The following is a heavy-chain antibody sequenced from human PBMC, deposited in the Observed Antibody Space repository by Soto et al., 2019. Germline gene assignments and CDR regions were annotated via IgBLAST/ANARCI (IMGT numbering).Heavy chain of an antibody. CDR2: INPNSGGT. D-gene: IGHD6-19*01. CDR1: GYTFTGYY. J-gene: IGHJ5*02. CDR3: ARSVPRGFDP. V-gene: IGHV1-2*02. Sequence: QVQLVQSGAEVKKPGASVKVSCKASGYTFTGYYMHWVRQAPGQGLEWMGWINPNSGGTNHAQKFQVRVTMTSDTSISTAYMELSRLRSDDTAVDYCARSVPRGFDPWGQGPLVTVSS.